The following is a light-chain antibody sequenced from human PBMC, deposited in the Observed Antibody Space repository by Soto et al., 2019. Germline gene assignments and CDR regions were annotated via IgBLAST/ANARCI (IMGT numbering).Light chain of an antibody. V-gene: IGKV3-11*01. CDR3: QQRGDWRWT. Sequence: EIVLTQSPVTLSLSPGERVTLSCRASQNIAKYLAWYQQRPGQAPRLLFYDTFNRATGIPPRFSGSGSGTDFPLTISSRGAEDFAVYYCQQRGDWRWTFGQGTKVEV. CDR2: DTF. CDR1: QNIAKY. J-gene: IGKJ1*01.